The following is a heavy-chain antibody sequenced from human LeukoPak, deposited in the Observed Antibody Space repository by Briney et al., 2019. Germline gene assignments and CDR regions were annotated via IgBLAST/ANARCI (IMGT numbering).Heavy chain of an antibody. V-gene: IGHV3-30-3*01. J-gene: IGHJ6*02. CDR2: ISYDGSNK. CDR1: GFTFSGYA. D-gene: IGHD6-6*01. Sequence: TGGSLRLSCAASGFTFSGYAMHWVRQAPGKGLEWVAVISYDGSNKYYADSVKGRFTISRDNSKNTLYLQMNSLRAEDTAVYYCARGDSSSSEYYYYYGMDVWGQGTTVTVSS. CDR3: ARGDSSSSEYYYYYGMDV.